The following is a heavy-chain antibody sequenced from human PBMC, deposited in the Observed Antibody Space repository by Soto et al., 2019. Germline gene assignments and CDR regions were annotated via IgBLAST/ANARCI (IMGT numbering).Heavy chain of an antibody. CDR1: GGSISSSNW. V-gene: IGHV4-4*02. Sequence: SETLSLTCAVSGGSISSSNWWSWVRQPPGKGLEWIGEIHHSGSTNDNPSLKSRVIISVDKSKNQFSLKLTSVTAADTAVYYCARGQVVAAQHWGQGTLVTVSS. CDR2: IHHSGST. CDR3: ARGQVVAAQH. J-gene: IGHJ4*02. D-gene: IGHD2-15*01.